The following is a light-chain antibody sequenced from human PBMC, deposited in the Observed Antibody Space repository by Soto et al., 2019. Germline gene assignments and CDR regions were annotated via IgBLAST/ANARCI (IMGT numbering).Light chain of an antibody. CDR1: SSNIGAGYD. V-gene: IGLV1-40*01. Sequence: QSVLTQLPSVSGAPGQRVTISCTGSSSNIGAGYDVYWYQQLPGTVPKLLTYGDPNRPSGVPDRFSGSKSGTSASLAITGLQADDEADYYCQSYDSSLSGVVFGGGTKLTVL. CDR2: GDP. J-gene: IGLJ2*01. CDR3: QSYDSSLSGVV.